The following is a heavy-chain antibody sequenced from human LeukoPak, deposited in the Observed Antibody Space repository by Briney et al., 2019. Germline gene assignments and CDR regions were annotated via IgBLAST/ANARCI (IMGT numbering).Heavy chain of an antibody. CDR1: GGSISSGSYS. J-gene: IGHJ6*03. V-gene: IGHV4-61*02. D-gene: IGHD3-10*01. Sequence: RTSQTLSLTCTVSGGSISSGSYSWSWIRQPAGKGLEWIGRIYTSGSTDYNPSLKSRVTISVDTSKNQFSLKLSSVTAADTAVYYCARHYYGSGSYFYYYYYMDVWGKGTTVTISS. CDR2: IYTSGST. CDR3: ARHYYGSGSYFYYYYYMDV.